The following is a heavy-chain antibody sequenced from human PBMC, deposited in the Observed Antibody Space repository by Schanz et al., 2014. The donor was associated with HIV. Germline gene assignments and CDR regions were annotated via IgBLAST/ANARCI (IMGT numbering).Heavy chain of an antibody. D-gene: IGHD3-16*01. CDR2: ISNSGSLK. CDR3: ARGLPTPAAFDI. CDR1: GFVFSSYA. J-gene: IGHJ3*02. V-gene: IGHV3-48*03. Sequence: EVQMVESGGGLVQPGGSLRLSCAASGFVFSSYAMHWVRQAPGKGLEWLSRISNSGSLKSYADSVKGRFTISRDNAKNSLSLQVNSLRADDTAVYYCARGLPTPAAFDIWGQGTMVTVSS.